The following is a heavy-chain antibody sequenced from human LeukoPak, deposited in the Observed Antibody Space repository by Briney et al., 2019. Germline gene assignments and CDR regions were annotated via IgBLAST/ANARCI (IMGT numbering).Heavy chain of an antibody. CDR3: ARGILAYYDSSGHPFDY. CDR2: ISAYNGNT. Sequence: ASVKVSCKASGYTFTSHGISRVRQAPGQGLERMGWISAYNGNTNYAQKLQGRVTMTTDTSTSTAYMELRSLRSDDTAVYYCARGILAYYDSSGHPFDYWGQGTLVTVSS. CDR1: GYTFTSHG. J-gene: IGHJ4*02. D-gene: IGHD3-22*01. V-gene: IGHV1-18*01.